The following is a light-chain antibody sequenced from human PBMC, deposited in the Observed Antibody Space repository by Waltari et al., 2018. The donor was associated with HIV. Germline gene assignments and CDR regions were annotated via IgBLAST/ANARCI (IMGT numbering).Light chain of an antibody. CDR2: DGD. CDR3: SSFTADFTLV. J-gene: IGLJ2*01. CDR1: DSDFGLYNF. V-gene: IGLV2-14*02. Sequence: SAVTQPASVSGLPGQSLTISCTGGDSDFGLYNFVSWYQQHPGTRPRLILYDGDSRASGISDRFSGYKSGHTASLNISGRRAEDEADYYCSSFTADFTLVFGGGTKVTVL.